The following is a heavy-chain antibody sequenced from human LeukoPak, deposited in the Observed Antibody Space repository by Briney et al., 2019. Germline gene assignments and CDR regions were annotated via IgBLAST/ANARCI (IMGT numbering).Heavy chain of an antibody. V-gene: IGHV3-23*01. CDR2: ISGSGGST. J-gene: IGHJ5*02. CDR1: GFTFSSYA. CDR3: AKDQSRPAALPNWFDP. Sequence: PGGSLRLSCAASGFTFSSYAMSWVRQAPGKGLEWVSAISGSGGSTYYADSVKGRFTISRDNSKNTLYLQMNSLRAEDTAVYYCAKDQSRPAALPNWFDPWGQGTLVTVSS. D-gene: IGHD2-2*01.